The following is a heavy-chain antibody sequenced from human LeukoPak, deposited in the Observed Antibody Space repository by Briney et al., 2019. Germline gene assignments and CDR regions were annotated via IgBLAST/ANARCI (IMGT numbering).Heavy chain of an antibody. CDR3: ARVGRCTNGVCSIDY. D-gene: IGHD2-8*01. CDR2: MNPNSGNT. Sequence: GASVKVSCKASGYTFTSYDINWVRQATGQGLEWMGWMNPNSGNTGYAQKFQGRVTMTRNTSISTAYMELSSQRSEDTAVYYCARVGRCTNGVCSIDYWGQGTLVTVSS. V-gene: IGHV1-8*01. J-gene: IGHJ4*02. CDR1: GYTFTSYD.